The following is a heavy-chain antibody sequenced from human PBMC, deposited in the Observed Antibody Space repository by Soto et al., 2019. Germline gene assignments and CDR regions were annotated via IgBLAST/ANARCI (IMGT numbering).Heavy chain of an antibody. CDR3: HQGYYDSSGYYPVFDY. CDR1: GGSISSSSYY. J-gene: IGHJ4*02. CDR2: IYYSGST. Sequence: SETLSLTCTVSGGSISSSSYYWGWIRQPPGKGLEWIGSIYYSGSTYYNPSLKSRVTISVDTSKNQFSLKLSSVTAADTAVYYCHQGYYDSSGYYPVFDYCGQGTLVTVSS. V-gene: IGHV4-39*01. D-gene: IGHD3-22*01.